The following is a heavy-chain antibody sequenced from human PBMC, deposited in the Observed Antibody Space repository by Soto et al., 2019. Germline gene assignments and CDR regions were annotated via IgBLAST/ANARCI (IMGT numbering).Heavy chain of an antibody. CDR1: GVSISITNW. CDR3: ARELSGHNCGY. Sequence: SDSMSLTCALSGVSISITNWWGWVRQPPGKGLEWIGEIYHSGNTNYNPSLKSRVTMSVDKSKNQFFLKLSSVTAADTAVYYCARELSGHNCGYWGQGTLVTVSS. D-gene: IGHD6-19*01. J-gene: IGHJ4*02. V-gene: IGHV4-4*02. CDR2: IYHSGNT.